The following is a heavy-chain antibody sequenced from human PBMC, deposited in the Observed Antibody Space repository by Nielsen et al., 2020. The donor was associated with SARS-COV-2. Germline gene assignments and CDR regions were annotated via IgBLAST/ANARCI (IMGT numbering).Heavy chain of an antibody. CDR2: ISSSGSTI. Sequence: GGSLRLSCAASGFTFSSYEMNWVRQAPGKGLEWVSYISSSGSTIYYADSVKGRFTISRDNAKNSLYLQMNSLRAGDMAVYYCTRGVGGWFDPWGQGTLVTVSS. V-gene: IGHV3-48*03. J-gene: IGHJ5*02. CDR1: GFTFSSYE. CDR3: TRGVGGWFDP. D-gene: IGHD3-10*01.